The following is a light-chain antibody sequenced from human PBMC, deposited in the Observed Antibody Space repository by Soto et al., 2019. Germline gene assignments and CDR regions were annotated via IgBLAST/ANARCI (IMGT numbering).Light chain of an antibody. J-gene: IGKJ4*01. CDR3: QQLRMYPST. V-gene: IGKV1-9*01. CDR1: QYIAIY. Sequence: DIQVTRSPSSLSPSVGDRVTITCRASQYIAIYLACYQQKPGEAPKLLIYAASTLYGGVPSRFSGSGTGTDFALTITSLQAEDFATYYCQQLRMYPSTFGGGTKVDFK. CDR2: AAS.